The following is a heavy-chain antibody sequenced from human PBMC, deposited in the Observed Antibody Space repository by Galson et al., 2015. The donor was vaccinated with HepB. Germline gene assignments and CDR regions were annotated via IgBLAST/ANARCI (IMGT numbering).Heavy chain of an antibody. J-gene: IGHJ6*02. CDR1: GFPLSNYY. CDR3: ARGHYGMDV. Sequence: SLRLSCAASGFPLSNYYMSWIRQAPGKGLEWVSYISASSGHIDYADSVKGRFIISRDNAKNSLHLQMSSLRAEDTAVYYCARGHYGMDVWGQGATVTVSS. CDR2: ISASSGHI. V-gene: IGHV3-11*06.